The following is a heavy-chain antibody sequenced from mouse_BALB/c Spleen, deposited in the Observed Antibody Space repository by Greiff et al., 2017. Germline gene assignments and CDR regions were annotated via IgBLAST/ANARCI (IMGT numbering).Heavy chain of an antibody. CDR2: ISSGSSTI. Sequence: EVKVVESGGGLVQPGGSRKLSCAASGFTFSSFGMHWVRQAPEKGLEWVAYISSGSSTIDYADTVKGRFTIARDNPKNTLFLQMTSLRSEDTAMYDCARSDYYGTDYWGQGTTLTVSS. V-gene: IGHV5-17*02. CDR1: GFTFSSFG. D-gene: IGHD1-1*01. J-gene: IGHJ2*01. CDR3: ARSDYYGTDY.